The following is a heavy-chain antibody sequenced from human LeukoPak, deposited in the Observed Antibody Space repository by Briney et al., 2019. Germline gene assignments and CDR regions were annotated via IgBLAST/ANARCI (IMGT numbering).Heavy chain of an antibody. Sequence: TGGSLSPSSAASGFFSISYGERGGRQAPGRGLEWVSTISGSAYNSYYADSVKGRFTISRDNSANTLYLQMDNLRAEDTALYYCAKHSGSYGIHYIDAWGKGTMVTVSS. CDR1: GFFSISYG. CDR2: ISGSAYNS. CDR3: AKHSGSYGIHYIDA. J-gene: IGHJ6*03. D-gene: IGHD1-26*01. V-gene: IGHV3-23*01.